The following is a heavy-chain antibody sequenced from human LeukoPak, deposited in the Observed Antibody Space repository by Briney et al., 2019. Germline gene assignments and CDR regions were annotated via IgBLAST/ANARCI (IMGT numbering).Heavy chain of an antibody. V-gene: IGHV1-8*01. CDR2: MNPNSGNT. Sequence: ASVKVSCKASGYTFTSYETTGGGQALEQGLGGMGWMNPNSGNTGYAQKFQGRVTMTRNTSISTAYMELSSLRSEDTAVYYCARATVTTDWGQGTLVTVSS. CDR1: GYTFTSYE. D-gene: IGHD4-17*01. CDR3: ARATVTTD. J-gene: IGHJ4*02.